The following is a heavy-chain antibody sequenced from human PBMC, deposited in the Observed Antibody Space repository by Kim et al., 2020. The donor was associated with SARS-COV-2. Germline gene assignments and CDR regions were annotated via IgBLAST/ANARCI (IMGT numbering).Heavy chain of an antibody. CDR3: ARRVVRGVEFDY. V-gene: IGHV4-31*02. D-gene: IGHD3-10*01. Sequence: YNPSLKSRVTISVDTSKNQFSLKLSSVTAADTAVYYCARRVVRGVEFDYWGQGTLVTVSS. J-gene: IGHJ4*02.